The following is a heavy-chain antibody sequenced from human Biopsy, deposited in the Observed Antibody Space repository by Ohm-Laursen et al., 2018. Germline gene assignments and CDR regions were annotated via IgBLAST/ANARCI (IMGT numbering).Heavy chain of an antibody. CDR1: GDSISSYY. J-gene: IGHJ2*01. Sequence: GTLSLTWTVSGDSISSYYWSWIRQPPGKGLEWIGYVYYTGSTDYNPSLQSRVTISVDTSKNHFSLRLRSVTPADTAIYYCARDRGYYSDRTVPGYFDLWGRGTLVTVSS. CDR3: ARDRGYYSDRTVPGYFDL. CDR2: VYYTGST. D-gene: IGHD3-22*01. V-gene: IGHV4-59*01.